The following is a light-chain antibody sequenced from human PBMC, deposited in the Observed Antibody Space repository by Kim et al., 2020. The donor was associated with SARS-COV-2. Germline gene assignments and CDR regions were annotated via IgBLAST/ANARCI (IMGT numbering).Light chain of an antibody. Sequence: VSPGERASLSCRASQSIASNLAWYQQKPGQAPRLLIFGASTRATGSPARFSGRGSGTEFTLTISSLQSEDFAVYYCQQYNAWPPYTFGQGTKLEI. J-gene: IGKJ2*01. V-gene: IGKV3-15*01. CDR2: GAS. CDR1: QSIASN. CDR3: QQYNAWPPYT.